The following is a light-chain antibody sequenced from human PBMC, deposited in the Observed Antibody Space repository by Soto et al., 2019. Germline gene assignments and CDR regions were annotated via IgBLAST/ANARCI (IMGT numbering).Light chain of an antibody. J-gene: IGLJ3*02. CDR1: TGTVTIDHW. CDR3: FLTDNGVVM. V-gene: IGLV7-46*01. CDR2: DLS. Sequence: QAVVTQEPSLTVSPGGTVTLTCGSSTGTVTIDHWPYWWQQKPGQAPRTLRYDLSDKPSWTPARFSGSLLGGKAALTLSGAQTEDEDEYYCFLTDNGVVMFVGGTKLTVL.